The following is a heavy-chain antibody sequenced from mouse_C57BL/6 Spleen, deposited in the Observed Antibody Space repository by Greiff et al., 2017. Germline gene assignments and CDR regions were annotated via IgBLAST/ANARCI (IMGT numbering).Heavy chain of an antibody. CDR1: GYTFTSYW. V-gene: IGHV1-55*01. D-gene: IGHD1-1*01. J-gene: IGHJ1*03. CDR3: ARWGYYSSSYWYFDV. Sequence: VQLQQPGAELVKPGASVKMSCKASGYTFTSYWITWVKQRPGQGLEWIGDIYPGSGSTNYNEKFKSKATLTVDTSSSTAYMQLSSLTSEDSAVYYCARWGYYSSSYWYFDVWGTGTTVTVSS. CDR2: IYPGSGST.